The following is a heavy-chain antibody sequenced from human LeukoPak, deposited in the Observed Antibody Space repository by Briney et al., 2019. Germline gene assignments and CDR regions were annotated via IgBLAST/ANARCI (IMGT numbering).Heavy chain of an antibody. D-gene: IGHD3-22*01. Sequence: SETLSLTCAVSGYSISSGYYWGWIRQPPGKGLEWIGSIYHSGSTYYNPSLKSRVTISVDTSKNQFSLKLSSVTAADTPVYYCARLLAPLNYYDSSGKYYFDYWGQGTLVTVSS. V-gene: IGHV4-38-2*01. J-gene: IGHJ4*02. CDR3: ARLLAPLNYYDSSGKYYFDY. CDR2: IYHSGST. CDR1: GYSISSGYY.